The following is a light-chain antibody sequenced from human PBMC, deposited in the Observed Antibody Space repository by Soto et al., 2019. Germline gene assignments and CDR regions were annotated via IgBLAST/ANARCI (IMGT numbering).Light chain of an antibody. Sequence: DFKMTQSPSTLSASVGDRVTITCRASQNIRSRLAWFQQKPGKAPKLLIYAASTLQSGVPSRFSGSGSGTDFTLTISCLQSEDFATYYCQQYYSYPLTFGGGTKVDI. CDR2: AAS. V-gene: IGKV1-5*01. CDR3: QQYYSYPLT. J-gene: IGKJ4*01. CDR1: QNIRSR.